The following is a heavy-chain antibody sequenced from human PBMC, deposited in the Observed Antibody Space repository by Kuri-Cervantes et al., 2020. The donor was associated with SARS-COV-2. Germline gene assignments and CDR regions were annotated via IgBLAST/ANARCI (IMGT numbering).Heavy chain of an antibody. V-gene: IGHV4-34*01. CDR1: GESFSGYY. CDR2: VNHRGST. Sequence: GSLRLSCAFYGESFSGYYWNWIRQSPGKGLEWIGEVNHRGSTNYNPSLKSRVTISVDTSKNQFSLKLSSVTAADTAVYYCARDGLSGYIVVVPAAFDYWGQGTLVTVSS. D-gene: IGHD2-2*01. CDR3: ARDGLSGYIVVVPAAFDY. J-gene: IGHJ4*02.